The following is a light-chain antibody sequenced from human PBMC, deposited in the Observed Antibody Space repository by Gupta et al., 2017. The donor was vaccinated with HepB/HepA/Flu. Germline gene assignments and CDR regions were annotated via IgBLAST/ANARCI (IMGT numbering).Light chain of an antibody. CDR3: AAWDDTRNGYA. J-gene: IGLJ1*01. CDR1: RSNIGSYT. V-gene: IGLV1-44*01. CDR2: DNS. Sequence: QSVVTQPPSASGSPGQRVTITCSGGRSNIGSYTVNWYQQVPGTAPLLLIYDNSQRPSGVPDRFSGFKSGTSAALAISGLQTDDEADYYCAAWDDTRNGYAFGTGTKVTVL.